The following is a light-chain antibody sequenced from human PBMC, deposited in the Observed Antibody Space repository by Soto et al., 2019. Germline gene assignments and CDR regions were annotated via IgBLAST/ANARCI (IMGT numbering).Light chain of an antibody. J-gene: IGKJ4*01. CDR1: QSVRSY. CDR3: QQRSYWPLT. Sequence: EIVMTQSPATLSVSPGERATLSCRASQSVRSYLAWYRQKPGQAPRRLIYDASNRATGIPARFSGSGSGTDFTLTISSLEPEDFAVYYCQQRSYWPLTFGGGTKVDIK. V-gene: IGKV3-11*01. CDR2: DAS.